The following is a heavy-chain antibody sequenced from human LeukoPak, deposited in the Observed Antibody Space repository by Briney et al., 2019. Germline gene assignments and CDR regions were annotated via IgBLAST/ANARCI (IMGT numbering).Heavy chain of an antibody. CDR3: ARVRNDILTGYYLFDY. CDR2: IYHSGST. Sequence: SETLSLTCAVSGGSISSSNWWSWVRQPPGKGLEWIGEIYHSGSTNYNPSLKSRVTISVDESKNQFSLKLSSVTAADTAVYYCARVRNDILTGYYLFDYWGQGTLVTVSS. CDR1: GGSISSSNW. D-gene: IGHD3-9*01. J-gene: IGHJ4*02. V-gene: IGHV4-4*02.